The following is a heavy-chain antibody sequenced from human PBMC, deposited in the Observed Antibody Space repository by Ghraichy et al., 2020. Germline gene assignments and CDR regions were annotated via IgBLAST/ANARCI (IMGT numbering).Heavy chain of an antibody. J-gene: IGHJ1*01. Sequence: GESLNISCAASGFTVSSNYMSWVRQAPGKGLEWVSVIYSGGSTYYADSLKGRLTISRDNSKNTLYLQMNSLRAEDTAVYYCTRPGNWGQGTLVTVSS. V-gene: IGHV3-53*01. CDR2: IYSGGST. CDR1: GFTVSSNY. CDR3: TRPGN.